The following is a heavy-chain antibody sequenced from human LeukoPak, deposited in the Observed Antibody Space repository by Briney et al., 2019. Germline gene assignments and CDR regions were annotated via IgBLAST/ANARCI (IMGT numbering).Heavy chain of an antibody. CDR1: GFTFSSYS. D-gene: IGHD4-23*01. V-gene: IGHV3-64*01. Sequence: PGGSLRLSCVASGFTFSSYSMHWVRQAPGKGLEYVSAISSNGGSTSYANSVKGRFTISRDNSKNTLYLQMNSLRAEDTAVYYCARGTFYGGNSPFAFDIWGQGTMVTVSS. CDR3: ARGTFYGGNSPFAFDI. CDR2: ISSNGGST. J-gene: IGHJ3*02.